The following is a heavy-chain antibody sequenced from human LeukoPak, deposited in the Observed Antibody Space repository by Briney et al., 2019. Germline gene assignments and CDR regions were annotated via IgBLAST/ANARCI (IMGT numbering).Heavy chain of an antibody. D-gene: IGHD3-16*01. V-gene: IGHV5-51*01. J-gene: IGHJ5*02. Sequence: GESLKISCKASGFIFSNYWIAWVRQKPGKGLEWMGIIYPDDSDTRYSPSFQGQVTISADKSTTTAYLQWRSLRASDTAMYYCTRGEGWLDPWGQGTLVTVSS. CDR3: TRGEGWLDP. CDR2: IYPDDSDT. CDR1: GFIFSNYW.